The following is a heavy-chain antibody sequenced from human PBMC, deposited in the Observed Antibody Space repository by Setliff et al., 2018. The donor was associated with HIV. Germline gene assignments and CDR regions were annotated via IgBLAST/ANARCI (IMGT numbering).Heavy chain of an antibody. Sequence: GASVKVSCKASGYTFTSYDINWVRQATGQGLEWMGGIIPIFGTANYAQKFQGRVTITADESTSTAYMELSSLRSEDTAVYYCARDRSNYVGLDAFDIWGQGTKVTVSS. J-gene: IGHJ3*02. CDR1: GYTFTSYD. CDR2: IIPIFGTA. CDR3: ARDRSNYVGLDAFDI. V-gene: IGHV1-69*13. D-gene: IGHD4-4*01.